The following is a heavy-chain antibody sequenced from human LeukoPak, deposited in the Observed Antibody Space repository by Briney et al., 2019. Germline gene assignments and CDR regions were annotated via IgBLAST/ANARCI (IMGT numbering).Heavy chain of an antibody. D-gene: IGHD3-16*01. V-gene: IGHV2-70*01. CDR3: ARIRGCYSDY. CDR1: GFSLSTGGMY. J-gene: IGHJ4*02. Sequence: SGHTLVNPPQTLTLTCTLSGFSLSTGGMYVSWIRQPQGIALVWLALIDWNDHKYYSTSLKTRLTISKDTSKNQVDLTLTSVDPVDTATYYCARIRGCYSDYWSQGTLVTVSS. CDR2: IDWNDHK.